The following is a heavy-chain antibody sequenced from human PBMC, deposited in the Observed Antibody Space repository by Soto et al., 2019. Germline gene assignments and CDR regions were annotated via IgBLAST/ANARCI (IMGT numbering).Heavy chain of an antibody. V-gene: IGHV3-7*03. CDR2: IKQDGSEK. D-gene: IGHD3-3*01. J-gene: IGHJ6*02. Sequence: EVQLVESGGGLVQPGGSLRLSCAASGFTFSSYWMSWVRQAPGKGLAWVANIKQDGSEKYYVDSVKGRFTISRDNAKNSMYLQMNSLRAEDTAVYYCARDSDFWSWGGNYYGMDVWGQWTTVTVSS. CDR1: GFTFSSYW. CDR3: ARDSDFWSWGGNYYGMDV.